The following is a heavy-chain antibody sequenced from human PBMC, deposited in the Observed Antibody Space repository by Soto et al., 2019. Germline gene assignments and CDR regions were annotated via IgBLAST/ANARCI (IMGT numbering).Heavy chain of an antibody. Sequence: GGSLRLSCAASGFTFDDYAMHWVRQAPGKGLEWVSGISWNSGSIGYADSVKGRFTISRDNAKNSLYLQMNSLRAEDTAVYYCAKDRDVWSGYNNWFDPWGQGT. CDR2: ISWNSGSI. D-gene: IGHD3-3*01. J-gene: IGHJ5*02. CDR3: AKDRDVWSGYNNWFDP. V-gene: IGHV3-9*01. CDR1: GFTFDDYA.